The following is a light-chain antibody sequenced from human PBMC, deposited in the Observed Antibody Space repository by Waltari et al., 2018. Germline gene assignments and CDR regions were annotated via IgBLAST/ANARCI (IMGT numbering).Light chain of an antibody. CDR3: QQSNSFPYT. CDR2: SAS. Sequence: DIQMTQSPSFVSASVGDRVTITCRASQAISSWVVLYQQKPGKAPQLLIYSASTLQTGVPSRFRGSGSGTEFTLTITGLQPEDFATYYCQQSNSFPYTFGQGTKLEI. J-gene: IGKJ2*01. V-gene: IGKV1-12*02. CDR1: QAISSW.